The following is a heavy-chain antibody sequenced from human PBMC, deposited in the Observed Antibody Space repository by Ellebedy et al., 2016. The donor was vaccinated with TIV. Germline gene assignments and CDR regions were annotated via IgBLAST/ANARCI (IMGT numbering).Heavy chain of an antibody. J-gene: IGHJ4*02. V-gene: IGHV3-7*01. CDR3: ARAIAAVGSY. Sequence: GESLKISCAASGFSMSSYWMSWVRQAPGKGLEWVANIKQDGSEKYYVDSVKGRFTISRDNAKNSVYLQMSSLRVEDAAVYYCARAIAAVGSYWGQGTLVTVSS. D-gene: IGHD6-13*01. CDR2: IKQDGSEK. CDR1: GFSMSSYW.